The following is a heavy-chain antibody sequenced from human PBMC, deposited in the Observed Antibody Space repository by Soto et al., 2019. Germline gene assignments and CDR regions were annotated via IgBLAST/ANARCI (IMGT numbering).Heavy chain of an antibody. Sequence: GGSLRLSCTASGFTFGDYAMSWVRQAPGKGLEWVGFIRSKAYGGTTEYAASVKGRFTISRDDSKSIAYLQMNSLKTEDTAVYYCTRGGQLWLLSYFDYWGQGTLVTVSS. CDR1: GFTFGDYA. CDR3: TRGGQLWLLSYFDY. V-gene: IGHV3-49*04. CDR2: IRSKAYGGTT. D-gene: IGHD5-18*01. J-gene: IGHJ4*02.